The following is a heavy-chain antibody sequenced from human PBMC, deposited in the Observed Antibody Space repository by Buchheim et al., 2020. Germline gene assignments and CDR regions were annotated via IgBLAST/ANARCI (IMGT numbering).Heavy chain of an antibody. D-gene: IGHD1-1*01. CDR1: GFTFSSYW. Sequence: EVQLVESGGGLVQPGGSLRLSCAASGFTFSSYWMSWIRQAPGKGLEWVANIKQDGSEKYYVDSVKGRFTISRDNAKNSLYLQINSLRAEDTAVYYCARDSIGNWYVPFDYWGQGTL. V-gene: IGHV3-7*01. CDR3: ARDSIGNWYVPFDY. CDR2: IKQDGSEK. J-gene: IGHJ4*02.